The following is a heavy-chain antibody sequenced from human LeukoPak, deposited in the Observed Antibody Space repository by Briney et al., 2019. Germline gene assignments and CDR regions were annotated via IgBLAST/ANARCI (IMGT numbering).Heavy chain of an antibody. J-gene: IGHJ6*02. D-gene: IGHD2-15*01. V-gene: IGHV4-59*01. CDR2: IYYSGST. Sequence: SETLSLTCTVSGGSISSYYWSWIRQPPGKGLEWIGYIYYSGSTNYNPSLKSRVTISVDTSKNQFSLKLSSVTAADTAVYYCAREEACSGGSCYYGMDAWGQGTTVTVSS. CDR1: GGSISSYY. CDR3: AREEACSGGSCYYGMDA.